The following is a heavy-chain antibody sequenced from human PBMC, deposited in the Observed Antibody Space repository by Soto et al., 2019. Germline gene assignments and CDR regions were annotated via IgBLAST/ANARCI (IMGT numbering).Heavy chain of an antibody. Sequence: QVQLVESGGGVVQPGRSLRLSCAASGFTFRSYDIHWVRQAPGTGLEWVAVISSGRDTKYYADSVRGRFTLSRDNSNNTLYLQMNSLRNEDTALYYCTKSWQGEGALDSWGQGTLVTV. J-gene: IGHJ1*01. CDR2: ISSGRDTK. D-gene: IGHD2-21*01. CDR3: TKSWQGEGALDS. V-gene: IGHV3-30*18. CDR1: GFTFRSYD.